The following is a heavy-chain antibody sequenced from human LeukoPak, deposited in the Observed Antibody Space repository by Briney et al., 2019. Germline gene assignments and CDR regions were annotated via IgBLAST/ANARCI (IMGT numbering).Heavy chain of an antibody. CDR2: IYYSGST. D-gene: IGHD1-26*01. CDR1: GGSISSSSYY. V-gene: IGHV4-39*01. CDR3: VKSGGYGLIDY. Sequence: SETLSLTCTVSGGSISSSSYYWGWIRQPPGKGLEWIGSIYYSGSTYYNPSLKSRVTISVDTSKNQFSLRLNSVTAADTAMYFCVKSGGYGLIDYWGQGTLVTVSS. J-gene: IGHJ4*02.